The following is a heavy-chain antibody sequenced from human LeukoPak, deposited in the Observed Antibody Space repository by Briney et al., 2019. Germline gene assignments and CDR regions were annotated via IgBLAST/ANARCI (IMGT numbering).Heavy chain of an antibody. D-gene: IGHD3-22*01. CDR3: ARVLYYDSRVYQGY. Sequence: GGSLRLSCAASGFTFSSYNMNWVRQAPGKGLEWVSSISSSSSYIYYADSVKGRFTISRDNAKNSLYLQMNSLRVEDTAVYYCARVLYYDSRVYQGYGGQEPWVTVP. V-gene: IGHV3-21*01. J-gene: IGHJ4*02. CDR1: GFTFSSYN. CDR2: ISSSSSYI.